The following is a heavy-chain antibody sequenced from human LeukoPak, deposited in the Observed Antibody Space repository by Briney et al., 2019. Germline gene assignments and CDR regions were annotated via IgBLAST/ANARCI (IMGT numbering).Heavy chain of an antibody. CDR1: GFTFSSCW. CDR2: IKQDGSEK. Sequence: PGGSLRLSCAASGFTFSSCWMSWVRQAPGKGLEWVANIKQDGSEKYYVDSVKGRFTISRDNAKNSLYLQMNSLRAEDTAVYYCAKAAGILFHFQHWGQGTLVTVSS. J-gene: IGHJ1*01. D-gene: IGHD6-13*01. CDR3: AKAAGILFHFQH. V-gene: IGHV3-7*03.